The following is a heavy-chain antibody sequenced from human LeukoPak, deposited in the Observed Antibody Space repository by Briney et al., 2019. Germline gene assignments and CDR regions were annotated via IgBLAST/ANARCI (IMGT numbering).Heavy chain of an antibody. V-gene: IGHV1-8*03. J-gene: IGHJ3*02. CDR2: MNPNSGNT. CDR1: GYTFINYD. CDR3: AKPCVVVTARDAFDI. D-gene: IGHD2-21*02. Sequence: ASVKVSCKASGYTFINYDINWVRQATGQGPEWMGWMNPNSGNTGYAQKFQGRVTITRNTSISTAYMELRSLRSEDTAVYYCAKPCVVVTARDAFDIWGQGTMVTVSS.